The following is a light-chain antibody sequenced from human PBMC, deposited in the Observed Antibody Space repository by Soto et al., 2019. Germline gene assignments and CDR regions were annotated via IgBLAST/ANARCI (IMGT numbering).Light chain of an antibody. CDR2: GNS. Sequence: QSVLTQPPSVSGAPGQRVTISCTGSSSNIGAGYDVHWYQQLPGTAPKLLIYGNSNRPSGVPDRFFGSKSGTSASLAITGLQAEDEADYYRQSYDSSLSGVVFGGGTNLTVL. J-gene: IGLJ2*01. CDR1: SSNIGAGYD. V-gene: IGLV1-40*01. CDR3: QSYDSSLSGVV.